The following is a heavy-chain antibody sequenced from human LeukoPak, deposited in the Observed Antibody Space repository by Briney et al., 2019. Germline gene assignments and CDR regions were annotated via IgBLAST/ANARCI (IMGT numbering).Heavy chain of an antibody. V-gene: IGHV3-23*01. CDR3: AKDRAYYDSSGYHYYYMDV. CDR2: ISGSGGST. Sequence: GGSLRLSCAASGFTFSSYGMSWVRQAPGKGLEWVSAISGSGGSTYYADSVKGRFTISRDNSKNTLYLQMNSLRAEDTAVYYCAKDRAYYDSSGYHYYYMDVWGKGITVTISS. CDR1: GFTFSSYG. J-gene: IGHJ6*03. D-gene: IGHD3-22*01.